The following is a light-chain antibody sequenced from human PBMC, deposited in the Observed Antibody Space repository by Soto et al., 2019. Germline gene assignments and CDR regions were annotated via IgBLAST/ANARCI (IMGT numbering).Light chain of an antibody. CDR2: EVT. Sequence: QSALTQPPSASGSPGQSVTISCTGTSSDVGGNNHVSWYQQYPARAPKLMIYEVTKRPPVVPDRFSGANSGNTSSLTVSGRQPADDDAYYCSSSSASNHFYLVFGGGTKLTVL. CDR3: SSSSASNHFYLV. J-gene: IGLJ3*02. V-gene: IGLV2-8*01. CDR1: SSDVGGNNH.